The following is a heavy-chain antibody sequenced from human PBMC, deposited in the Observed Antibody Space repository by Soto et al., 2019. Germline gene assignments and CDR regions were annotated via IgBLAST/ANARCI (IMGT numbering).Heavy chain of an antibody. J-gene: IGHJ4*02. CDR1: GFTFSSYG. CDR3: AKEAAMVLDY. D-gene: IGHD5-18*01. Sequence: GGSLRLSCAASGFTFSSYGMHWVRQAPGKGLEWVAVISYDGSNKYYADSVKGRFTISRDNSKNTLYLQMNSLRAEDTAVYYCAKEAAMVLDYWGQGTLVTVSS. CDR2: ISYDGSNK. V-gene: IGHV3-30*18.